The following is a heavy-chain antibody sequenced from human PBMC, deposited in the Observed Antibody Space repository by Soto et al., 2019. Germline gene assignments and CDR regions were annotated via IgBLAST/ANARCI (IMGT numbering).Heavy chain of an antibody. J-gene: IGHJ6*02. CDR2: ISGSGGST. CDR1: GFTFSSYA. Sequence: GGSLRLSCAASGFTFSSYAMSWVRQAPGKGLEWVSAISGSGGSTYYADSVKGRFTISRDNSKNTLYLQMNSLRAEDTAAYYCAKDPNSYGYRSYYYYGMDVWGQGTTVTVSS. V-gene: IGHV3-23*01. CDR3: AKDPNSYGYRSYYYYGMDV. D-gene: IGHD5-18*01.